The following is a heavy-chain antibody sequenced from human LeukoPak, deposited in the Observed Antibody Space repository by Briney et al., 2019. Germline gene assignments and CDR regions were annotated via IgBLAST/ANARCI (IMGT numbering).Heavy chain of an antibody. CDR1: GGSISSNY. V-gene: IGHV4-59*08. D-gene: IGHD3-3*01. J-gene: IGHJ5*02. CDR3: ASGRSDFWSSYNWFDP. Sequence: PSETLSLTCTVSGGSISSNYWSWIRQPPGKGLEWIGYIYYSGSTNYNPSLKSRVTISVDTSKNQFSLKLSSVTAADTAVYYCASGRSDFWSSYNWFDPWGQGTLVTVSS. CDR2: IYYSGST.